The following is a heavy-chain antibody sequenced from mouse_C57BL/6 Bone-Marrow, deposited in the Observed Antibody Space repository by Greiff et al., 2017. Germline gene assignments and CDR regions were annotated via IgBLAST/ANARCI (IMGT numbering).Heavy chain of an antibody. CDR1: GYTFTSYW. CDR2: IYPGSGST. D-gene: IGHD3-1*01. V-gene: IGHV1-55*01. J-gene: IGHJ3*01. Sequence: QVQLQQPGAELVKPGASVKMSCKASGYTFTSYWITWVKQRPGQGLEWIGDIYPGSGSTNYNQKFKGKATLTVDTASSAAYMQLSSLTSEASAVYYGARASGFRFACGGRGTLVTVTA. CDR3: ARASGFRFAC.